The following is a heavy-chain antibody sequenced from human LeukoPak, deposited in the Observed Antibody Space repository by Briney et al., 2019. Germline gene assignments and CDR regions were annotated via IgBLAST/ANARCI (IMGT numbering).Heavy chain of an antibody. J-gene: IGHJ4*02. CDR3: TRDRARYFDWLEGSY. CDR1: GYTFTGYY. Sequence: GASVKVSCKASGYTFTGYYMHWVRQAPGRGLEWMGRINPNSGGTNYAQKFQGRVTMTRDTSISTAYMELSRLRSDDTAVYYCTRDRARYFDWLEGSYWGQGTLVTVSS. CDR2: INPNSGGT. D-gene: IGHD3-9*01. V-gene: IGHV1-2*06.